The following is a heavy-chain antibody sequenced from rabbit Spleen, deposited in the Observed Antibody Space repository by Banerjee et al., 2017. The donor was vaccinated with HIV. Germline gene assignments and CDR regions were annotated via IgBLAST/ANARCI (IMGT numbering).Heavy chain of an antibody. Sequence: QEQLEESGGDLVKPEGSLTLTCTASGFSFSSRHWIHWVRQAPGRGLEWIARIYAGDGTTDYASWVNGRFSISKTSSTTVTLQMTSLTVADTATYFCARDTGSSFSSYGMDLWGQGTLVTVS. J-gene: IGHJ6*01. CDR2: IYAGDGTT. CDR1: GFSFSSRHW. CDR3: ARDTGSSFSSYGMDL. D-gene: IGHD8-1*01. V-gene: IGHV1S45*01.